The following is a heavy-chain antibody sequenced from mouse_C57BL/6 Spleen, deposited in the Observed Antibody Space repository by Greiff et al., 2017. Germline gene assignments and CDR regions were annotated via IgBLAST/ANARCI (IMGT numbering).Heavy chain of an antibody. J-gene: IGHJ4*01. CDR3: ARSGPYAMDY. CDR1: GYAFSSSW. CDR2: IYPGDGDT. D-gene: IGHD3-1*01. Sequence: QVQLQQSGPELVKPGASVKISCKASGYAFSSSWMNWVKQRPGTGLEWIGRIYPGDGDTNYNGKFKGKATLTADKSSSTAYMQLSSLTSEDSAVYFCARSGPYAMDYWGQGTSVTVSS. V-gene: IGHV1-82*01.